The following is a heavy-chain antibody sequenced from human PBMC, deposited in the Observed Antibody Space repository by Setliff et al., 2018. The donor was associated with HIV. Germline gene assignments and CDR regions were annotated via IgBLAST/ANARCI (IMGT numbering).Heavy chain of an antibody. V-gene: IGHV4-4*07. Sequence: SETLSLTCTVSGDSMNDYYWTWIRQPAGKALEWIGRININEDTYFKPSLRSRVSMSIDTSKNQFSLRLTSVTAADTAVYYCARKGSSSRSQEYYYDFWGQGTLVTVSS. D-gene: IGHD6-13*01. J-gene: IGHJ4*02. CDR1: GDSMNDYY. CDR2: ININEDT. CDR3: ARKGSSSRSQEYYYDF.